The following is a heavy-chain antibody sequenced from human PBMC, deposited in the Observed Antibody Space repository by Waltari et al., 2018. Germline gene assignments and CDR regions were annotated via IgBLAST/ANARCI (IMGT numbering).Heavy chain of an antibody. V-gene: IGHV4-39*01. CDR2: ISYNGAT. CDR1: FVSITTNRHT. CDR3: ATYIGASLGTAAFDV. D-gene: IGHD5-12*01. Sequence: LRLQESGPGLVKPSETLSLTCSVLFVSITTNRHTWGWIRQPPGQGLEWVGTISYNGATYSSPSLRSRVTIFRDTSKNQLSLKLGSVTAADTAFYYCATYIGASLGTAAFDVWGQGTMVTVSS. J-gene: IGHJ3*01.